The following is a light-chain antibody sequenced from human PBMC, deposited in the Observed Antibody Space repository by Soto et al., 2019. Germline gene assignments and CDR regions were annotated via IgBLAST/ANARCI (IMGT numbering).Light chain of an antibody. CDR3: QQCSWHPSTVT. Sequence: EIVMTQSPATLSVSPGERATLSCRASQSVSSNLAWYQQKPGQAPRLLIYDASTRATGIPARFSGSGSGTEHTLTLSSLQSEDSAVYYCQQCSWHPSTVTFDGAPKVEIK. J-gene: IGKJ4*02. CDR1: QSVSSN. CDR2: DAS. V-gene: IGKV3-15*01.